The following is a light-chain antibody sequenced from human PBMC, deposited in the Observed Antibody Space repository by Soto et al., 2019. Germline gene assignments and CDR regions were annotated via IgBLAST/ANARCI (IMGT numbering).Light chain of an antibody. V-gene: IGKV1-5*03. CDR3: QHYNSYSEA. J-gene: IGKJ1*01. CDR1: QTISSW. CDR2: KAS. Sequence: DIQMTQSHSTLSGSVGDRVTITCRASQTISSWLAWYPQKKGKAPKLLIYKASTLKSGVPSRFRGSGSWTECTLTISSLQPDDVETDYCQHYNSYSEAFGQGTKVDIK.